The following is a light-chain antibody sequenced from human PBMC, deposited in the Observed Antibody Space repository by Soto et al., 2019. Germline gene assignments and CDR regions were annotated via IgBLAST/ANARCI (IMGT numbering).Light chain of an antibody. CDR3: QQSYSTTSIT. V-gene: IGKV1-39*01. Sequence: DIQMTQSPSSLSASVGDRVTITCRASQSISSYLNWYQQKPGKAPKLLIYAASSLQSGVPSRFSGSGSGTDLTQTISSLQPEDFTTYYCQQSYSTTSITFGQGTRLEMK. J-gene: IGKJ5*01. CDR1: QSISSY. CDR2: AAS.